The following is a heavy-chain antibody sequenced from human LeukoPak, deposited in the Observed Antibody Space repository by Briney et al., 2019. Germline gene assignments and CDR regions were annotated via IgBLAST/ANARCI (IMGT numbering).Heavy chain of an antibody. J-gene: IGHJ6*02. CDR3: ARDRVGVSYYYYYGMDV. D-gene: IGHD3-22*01. V-gene: IGHV1-46*01. CDR2: INPSGGST. Sequence: ASVKVSCKASGYTFTSYYMHWVRQAPGQGLEWMGIINPSGGSTSYAQKLQGRVTMTRDTSTSTVYMELSSLRSEDTAVYYCARDRVGVSYYYYYGMDVWGQGTTVTVSS. CDR1: GYTFTSYY.